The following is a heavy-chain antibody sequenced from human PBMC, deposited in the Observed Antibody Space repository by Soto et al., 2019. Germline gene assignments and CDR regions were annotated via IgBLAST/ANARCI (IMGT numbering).Heavy chain of an antibody. CDR2: MNAKSGDT. CDR3: ARGNPFNYAGFDV. D-gene: IGHD3-16*01. CDR1: GYTFSDFD. V-gene: IGHV1-8*01. J-gene: IGHJ6*02. Sequence: GASVKFSCKASGYTFSDFDINWLRQASGQGPEWMGWMNAKSGDTFFAQRFQGKFNMTWDTSLSTAYMEVGSLTSDDTAIYYCARGNPFNYAGFDVWGQGTTVTVS.